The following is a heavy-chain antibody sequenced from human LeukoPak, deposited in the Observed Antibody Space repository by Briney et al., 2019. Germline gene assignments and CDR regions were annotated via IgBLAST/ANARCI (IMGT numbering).Heavy chain of an antibody. CDR1: RDSFTNYW. Sequence: GESLKISCKGSRDSFTNYWIGWVRQMPGKGLEWMGIINPGDSDTRYSPSFQGQVTISVDKFISTAYLQWSSLKASDTAVYYRARDRLYHAFDIWGQGTMVTVSS. CDR3: ARDRLYHAFDI. CDR2: INPGDSDT. J-gene: IGHJ3*02. V-gene: IGHV5-51*01. D-gene: IGHD3-16*01.